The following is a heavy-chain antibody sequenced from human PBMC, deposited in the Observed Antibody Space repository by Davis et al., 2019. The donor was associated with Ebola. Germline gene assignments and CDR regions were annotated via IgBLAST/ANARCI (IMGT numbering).Heavy chain of an antibody. V-gene: IGHV3-15*01. J-gene: IGHJ2*01. Sequence: GESLKISCAASGFTFSNAWMSWVRQAPGKGLEWVGRIKSKPDGGTTDYAAPVKGRFTISRDDSKNTLYLQMNSLKTEDTAVYYCTTELGLYRYFDLWGRGTLVTVSS. CDR1: GFTFSNAW. CDR3: TTELGLYRYFDL. CDR2: IKSKPDGGTT. D-gene: IGHD7-27*01.